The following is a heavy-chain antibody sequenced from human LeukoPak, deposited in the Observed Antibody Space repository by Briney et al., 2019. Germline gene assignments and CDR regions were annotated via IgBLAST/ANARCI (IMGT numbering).Heavy chain of an antibody. J-gene: IGHJ4*02. V-gene: IGHV3-33*01. D-gene: IGHD5-18*01. CDR1: GFTFSSYG. CDR3: ARDRYGYGSYYFDY. CDR2: IWYDGSNE. Sequence: GRSLRLSCAASGFTFSSYGMHWVRQAPGKGLEWVAVIWYDGSNEYYADSVKGRFTISRDNSKNTLYLQMNSLRAEDTAVYFCARDRYGYGSYYFDYWGQGTLATVSS.